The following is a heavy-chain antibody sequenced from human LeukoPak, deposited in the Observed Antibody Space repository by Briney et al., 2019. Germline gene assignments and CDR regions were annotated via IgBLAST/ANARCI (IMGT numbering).Heavy chain of an antibody. CDR1: GYTFTSYY. J-gene: IGHJ5*02. CDR2: INPSGGST. V-gene: IGHV1-46*01. D-gene: IGHD4-11*01. CDR3: ARDFYPRTDYSNYEAP. Sequence: ASVKVSCKXSGYTFTSYYMHWVRQAPGQGLEWMGIINPSGGSTSYAQKFQGRVTMTRDTSTSTVYMELSSLGSEDTAVYYCARDFYPRTDYSNYEAPWGQGTLVTVSS.